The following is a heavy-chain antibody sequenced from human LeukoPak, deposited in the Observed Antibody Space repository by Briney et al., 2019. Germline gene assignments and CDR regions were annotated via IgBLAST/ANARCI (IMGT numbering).Heavy chain of an antibody. D-gene: IGHD3-9*01. J-gene: IGHJ6*03. CDR3: ARVSPFDWSYYYYMDV. CDR1: GVSISSSSYY. V-gene: IGHV4-39*01. CDR2: IYYSGST. Sequence: SETLSLTCTVSGVSISSSSYYWGWLRQPPGKGLEWIGSIYYSGSTYYHPSLKSRLTISVDTSKNQFSLKLSSVTAADTAVYYCARVSPFDWSYYYYMDVWGKGTTVPVSS.